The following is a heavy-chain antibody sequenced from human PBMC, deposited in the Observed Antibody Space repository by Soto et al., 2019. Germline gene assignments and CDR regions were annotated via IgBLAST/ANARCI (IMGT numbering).Heavy chain of an antibody. J-gene: IGHJ4*02. V-gene: IGHV3-15*01. CDR2: IKSEVDGGTT. CDR3: TSAPCLNLIF. CDR1: GFTFPNAW. Sequence: EVRLAESGGGLVRPGGSLSLSCATSGFTFPNAWMSWVRQAPGKGLEWVGRIKSEVDGGTTDFAAPVKGRFNISRDDFRDALYLQMNSLKIDDTAVYYCTSAPCLNLIFWGQGALVTVSS.